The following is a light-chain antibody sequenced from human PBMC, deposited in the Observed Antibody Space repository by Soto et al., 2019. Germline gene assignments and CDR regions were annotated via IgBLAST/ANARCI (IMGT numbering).Light chain of an antibody. J-gene: IGKJ1*01. CDR2: GAS. V-gene: IGKV3-15*01. CDR1: QSVSSN. Sequence: EIVMTQSPATLSVSPGERATLSCRASQSVSSNLAWYQQKPGQAPRLLIYGASTRATGIPARFSGSGSGTEFTLTISSLQSEDFALYYCQQDNNWPRAFGQGTKVEIK. CDR3: QQDNNWPRA.